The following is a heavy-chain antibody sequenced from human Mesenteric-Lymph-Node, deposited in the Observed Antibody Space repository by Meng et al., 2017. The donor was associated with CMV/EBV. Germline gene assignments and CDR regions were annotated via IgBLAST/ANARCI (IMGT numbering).Heavy chain of an antibody. CDR2: VHYTGGT. CDR1: VDPVRGVFD. V-gene: IGHV4-38-2*01. J-gene: IGHJ5*02. Sequence: QVGWGGSGPGKVRPAETPSPPCSVSVDPVRGVFDWGGIRQPPGRVVGWIASVHYTGGTYYSPSLKSRVTVSVDTSKNQFSLRLTSVTAADTAVYYCARPFPSWQSPRLDPFGAWGQGTLVTVSS. CDR3: ARPFPSWQSPRLDPFGA. D-gene: IGHD6-19*01.